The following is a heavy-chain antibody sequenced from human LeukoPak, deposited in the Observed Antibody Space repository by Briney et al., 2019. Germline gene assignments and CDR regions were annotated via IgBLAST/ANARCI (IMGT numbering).Heavy chain of an antibody. CDR2: IFISGST. V-gene: IGHV4-4*07. Sequence: SETLSLTCTVSGGSISSYQWNWIRQPAGKGLEWIGRIFISGSTNYNPSLKSRVTMSVDTSKNQFSLKLSSVTAADTAVYYCARTTHSGSLAPFDFWGQGTLVTVSS. D-gene: IGHD1-26*01. CDR3: ARTTHSGSLAPFDF. J-gene: IGHJ4*02. CDR1: GGSISSYQ.